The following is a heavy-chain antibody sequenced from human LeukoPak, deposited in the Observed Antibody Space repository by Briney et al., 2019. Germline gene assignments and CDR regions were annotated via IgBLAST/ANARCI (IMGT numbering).Heavy chain of an antibody. CDR1: GYTFTSYG. J-gene: IGHJ4*02. V-gene: IGHV1-18*01. CDR2: ISAYNGNT. CDR3: AREGSITMVRGVINY. Sequence: ASVKVSCKASGYTFTSYGISWVRQAPGQGLEWMGWISAYNGNTNYAQKLQGRVTMTTDTSTSTAYMELRSLRSDDTAVYSCAREGSITMVRGVINYWGQGTLATVSS. D-gene: IGHD3-10*01.